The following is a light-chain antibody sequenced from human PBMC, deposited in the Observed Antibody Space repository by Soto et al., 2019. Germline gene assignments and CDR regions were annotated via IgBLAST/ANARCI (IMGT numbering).Light chain of an antibody. CDR2: DAS. J-gene: IGKJ1*01. CDR1: QDISNY. V-gene: IGKV1-33*01. Sequence: DIRMTQSPSSLSASVGDRVTITCQASQDISNYLNWYQQKAGKAPQLLIYDASKLEPGVPSRFSGSGSGTDFTFTISSLQPEDIATYYCLQYDNLPWTFGQGTKVEI. CDR3: LQYDNLPWT.